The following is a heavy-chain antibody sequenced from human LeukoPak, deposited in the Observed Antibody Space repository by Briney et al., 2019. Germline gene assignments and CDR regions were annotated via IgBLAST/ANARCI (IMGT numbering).Heavy chain of an antibody. CDR3: ACYYYDTSGYYKNDY. CDR2: IYTSGST. Sequence: PSETLSLTCTVSGGSISSGSYYWSWIRQPAGKGLEWIGRIYTSGSTNYNPSLKSRVTISVDTSKNQFSLKLSSVTAADTAVYYCACYYYDTSGYYKNDYWGQGTLVTVSS. D-gene: IGHD3-22*01. CDR1: GGSISSGSYY. J-gene: IGHJ4*02. V-gene: IGHV4-61*02.